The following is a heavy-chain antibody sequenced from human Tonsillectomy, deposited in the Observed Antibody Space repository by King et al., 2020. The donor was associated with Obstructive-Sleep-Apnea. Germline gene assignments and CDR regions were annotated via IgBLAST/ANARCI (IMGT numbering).Heavy chain of an antibody. V-gene: IGHV5-10-1*01. CDR3: SRHEEPY. CDR2: SHPSDSNT. Sequence: VQLVESGAEVRKPGESLRISCKGFGYSFTSYWISWVRQMPGKGLEWMGRSHPSDSNTNYSPSFQGPVTISADKSISTAYLQWSSLKASDTAIYYCSRHEEPYWGQGTLVTVST. J-gene: IGHJ4*02. CDR1: GYSFTSYW.